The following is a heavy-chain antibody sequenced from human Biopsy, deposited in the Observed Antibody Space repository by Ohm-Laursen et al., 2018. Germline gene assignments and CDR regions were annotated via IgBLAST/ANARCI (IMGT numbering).Heavy chain of an antibody. D-gene: IGHD7-27*01. Sequence: SLRLSCAASGINFDSYAMTWVRQAPGRGLECVSVISGSGAYTYYADSVKGRFTTSRDNSKNTLYLQMNNLRAEDTAVFYCAKDLRNNNWGVENWGQGTLVTVSS. CDR1: GINFDSYA. CDR3: AKDLRNNNWGVEN. CDR2: ISGSGAYT. J-gene: IGHJ4*02. V-gene: IGHV3-23*01.